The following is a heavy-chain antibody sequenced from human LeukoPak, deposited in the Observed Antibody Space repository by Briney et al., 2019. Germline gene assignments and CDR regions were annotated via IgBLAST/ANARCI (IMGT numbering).Heavy chain of an antibody. J-gene: IGHJ4*02. V-gene: IGHV4-59*01. D-gene: IGHD1-26*01. CDR2: IYFSGST. CDR1: GGSISDYY. Sequence: SETLPLTCAVSGGSISDYYWSWIRQPPGKGLEWIGYIYFSGSTNYNPSLKSRVTISVDTSKNQFSLKLSAVTAADTAVYYCARGEVGAHFDYWGQGTLVTVSS. CDR3: ARGEVGAHFDY.